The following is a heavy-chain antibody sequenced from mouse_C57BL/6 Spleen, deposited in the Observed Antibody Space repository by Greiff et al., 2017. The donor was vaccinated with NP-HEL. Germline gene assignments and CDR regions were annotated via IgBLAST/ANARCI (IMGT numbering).Heavy chain of an antibody. CDR2: IDPENGDT. CDR1: GFNIKDDY. V-gene: IGHV14-4*01. J-gene: IGHJ3*01. CDR3: TTRGEFLTSY. Sequence: EVQLQQSGAELVRPGASVKLSCTASGFNIKDDYMHWVKQRPEQGLEWIGWIDPENGDTEYASKFQGKATITADTSSNTAYLQLSSLTSEDTAVYYCTTRGEFLTSYWGQGTLVTVSA.